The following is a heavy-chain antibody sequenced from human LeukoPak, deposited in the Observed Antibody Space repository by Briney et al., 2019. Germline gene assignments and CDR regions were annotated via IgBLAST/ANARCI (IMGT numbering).Heavy chain of an antibody. D-gene: IGHD2-8*01. V-gene: IGHV3-30-3*01. Sequence: PGRSLRLSCAASGFTFSSYTMHWVRQAPGKGLEWVAVISYHGSNKFHAVSAKGRFTISRDNSKNTLYLQMNSLRAEDTAVYYCARDPGYCFNGVCPDDAFDIWGQGTMVTVSS. CDR2: ISYHGSNK. CDR1: GFTFSSYT. CDR3: ARDPGYCFNGVCPDDAFDI. J-gene: IGHJ3*02.